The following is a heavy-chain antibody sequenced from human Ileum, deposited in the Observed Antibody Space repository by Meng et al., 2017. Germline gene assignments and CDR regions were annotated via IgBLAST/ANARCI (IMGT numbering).Heavy chain of an antibody. CDR1: GFTFSSYW. CDR3: ARGAYSFCY. V-gene: IGHV3-7*01. D-gene: IGHD5-18*01. CDR2: IKQDGSEK. J-gene: IGHJ4*02. Sequence: GESLKISCAASGFTFSSYWMTWVRQAPGKGLESVAKIKQDGSEKYFVDSVKGRFTIARDNAKNSLYLQMNSLTAEDTAVYYCARGAYSFCYWGQGTLVTVSS.